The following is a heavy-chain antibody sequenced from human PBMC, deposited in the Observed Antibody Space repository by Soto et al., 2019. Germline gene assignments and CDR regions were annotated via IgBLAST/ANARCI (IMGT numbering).Heavy chain of an antibody. J-gene: IGHJ4*02. Sequence: QVQLVESGGGVVQPGRSLRLSCAASGFTFSSYGMHWVRQAPGKGLEWVAVIWYDGSNKYYADSVKGRFTISRDNSKNTLYLQMNSLRAEDTAVYYCARESPRSGDDYWGQGTLVTVSS. CDR3: ARESPRSGDDY. V-gene: IGHV3-33*01. D-gene: IGHD2-15*01. CDR1: GFTFSSYG. CDR2: IWYDGSNK.